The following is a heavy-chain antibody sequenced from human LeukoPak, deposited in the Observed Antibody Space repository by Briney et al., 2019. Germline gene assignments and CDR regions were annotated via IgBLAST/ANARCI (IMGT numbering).Heavy chain of an antibody. Sequence: GGSLRLSCAASGFPFSNYGMHWVRQAPGKGLEWVAVISYDGSNKYYADSVKGRFTISRDNSRNMLYLQMNSLRAEDTAVYYSTRDWNDLDYWGQGTLVTVSS. CDR3: TRDWNDLDY. CDR1: GFPFSNYG. J-gene: IGHJ4*02. D-gene: IGHD1-1*01. V-gene: IGHV3-30*03. CDR2: ISYDGSNK.